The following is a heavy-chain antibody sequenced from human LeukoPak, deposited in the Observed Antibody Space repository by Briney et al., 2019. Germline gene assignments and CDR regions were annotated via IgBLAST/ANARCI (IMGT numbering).Heavy chain of an antibody. V-gene: IGHV3-7*03. CDR3: AKDRGGLGYFVY. CDR2: IKQDGSEK. CDR1: GFSFSNYW. J-gene: IGHJ4*02. D-gene: IGHD3-16*01. Sequence: GGSLRLSCEASGFSFSNYWMSWVRQAPGKGLEWVANIKQDGSEKYYVDSVKGRFTISRDNAKNSLYLQMNSLRAEDTALYYCAKDRGGLGYFVYWGQGTLVTVSS.